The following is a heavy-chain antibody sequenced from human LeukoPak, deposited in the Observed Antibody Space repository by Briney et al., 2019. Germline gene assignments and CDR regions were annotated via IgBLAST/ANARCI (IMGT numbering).Heavy chain of an antibody. CDR3: AKINEAIN. J-gene: IGHJ4*02. Sequence: GGSLRLSCAASGFTMSWVRQAPGKGLEWVSTISGSGGNTYYADSVKGRFSISRDNSKNTLYLQVNSLRAEDTAVYYCAKINEAINWGQGTLVTVSS. V-gene: IGHV3-23*01. D-gene: IGHD1-1*01. CDR1: GFT. CDR2: ISGSGGNT.